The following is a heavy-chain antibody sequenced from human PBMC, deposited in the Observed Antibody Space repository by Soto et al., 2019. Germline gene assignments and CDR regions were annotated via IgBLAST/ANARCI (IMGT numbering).Heavy chain of an antibody. Sequence: QVQLQESGPGLVKPSGTLSLTCAVAGGSISDNWWCWVRQPPGKGLEWIGEIYHTGTTHYNPSLWSRVTISIDKSKNQFSLKLSSVTAADTAVYYCARHIAVPSTRGFDFWGQGTLVTVSS. CDR3: ARHIAVPSTRGFDF. V-gene: IGHV4-4*02. D-gene: IGHD6-19*01. CDR1: GGSISDNW. J-gene: IGHJ4*02. CDR2: IYHTGTT.